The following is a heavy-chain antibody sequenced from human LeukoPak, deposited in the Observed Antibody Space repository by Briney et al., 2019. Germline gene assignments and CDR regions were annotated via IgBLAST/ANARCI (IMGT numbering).Heavy chain of an antibody. J-gene: IGHJ4*02. V-gene: IGHV3-23*01. D-gene: IGHD3-16*01. CDR2: IGGSGGST. CDR1: GFTFSSYA. CDR3: ASWGAGGNS. Sequence: GGSLRLSCAASGFTFSSYAMSWVRQAPGKGLEWVSGIGGSGGSTYYADSVKGRFTIARDNADNSLSLQMNSLRAEDTAVYYCASWGAGGNSWGQGTLVTVSS.